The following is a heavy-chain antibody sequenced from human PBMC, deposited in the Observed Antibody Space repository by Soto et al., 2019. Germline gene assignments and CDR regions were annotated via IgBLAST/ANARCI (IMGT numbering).Heavy chain of an antibody. CDR3: ARGPGGFGEFSLDY. D-gene: IGHD3-10*01. CDR1: GGSVSNKTYY. Sequence: SETLSLTCSVSGGSVSNKTYYWSWIRQPPGKRLEWIGYVYYSGTTNYNPSLKSRVTVSVDMSKNQFSLKLSSVTAADTAVYYCARGPGGFGEFSLDYWGQGTLVTVSS. CDR2: VYYSGTT. V-gene: IGHV4-61*01. J-gene: IGHJ4*02.